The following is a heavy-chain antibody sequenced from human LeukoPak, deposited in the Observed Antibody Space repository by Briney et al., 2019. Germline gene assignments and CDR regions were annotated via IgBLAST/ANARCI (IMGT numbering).Heavy chain of an antibody. CDR1: GGSISSGDYY. J-gene: IGHJ4*02. D-gene: IGHD5-24*01. Sequence: SETLSLTCTVSGGSISSGDYYWSWIRQHPGKGLEWIGYIYYSGSTYYNPSLKSRVTISVDTSKNQFSLKLSSVTAADTAVYYCVRGRDGYRAAHFDYWGQGTLVTVSS. CDR2: IYYSGST. V-gene: IGHV4-31*03. CDR3: VRGRDGYRAAHFDY.